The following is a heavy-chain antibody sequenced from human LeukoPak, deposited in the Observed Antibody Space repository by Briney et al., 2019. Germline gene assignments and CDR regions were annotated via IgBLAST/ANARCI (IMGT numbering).Heavy chain of an antibody. Sequence: PGGSLRLSCAASGFTVSSNYMSWVRQAPGKGLEWVSVIYSGGSTYYADSVKGRFTISRDNSKNTLYLQMNSLRAEDTAVYYCARATQSQFWFDPWGQGTLVTVSS. CDR1: GFTVSSNY. CDR2: IYSGGST. CDR3: ARATQSQFWFDP. V-gene: IGHV3-66*01. D-gene: IGHD2-15*01. J-gene: IGHJ5*02.